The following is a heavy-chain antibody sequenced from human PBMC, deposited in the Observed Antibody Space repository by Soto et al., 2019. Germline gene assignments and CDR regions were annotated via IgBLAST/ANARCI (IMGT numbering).Heavy chain of an antibody. CDR3: ARVQGPGSPISYYYGMDV. D-gene: IGHD3-10*01. Sequence: KVACKGSGYAFTGYYMHWLRKETGQGLEWMGWINPNSGGTNYAQKFQGWVTMTRDTSISTAYMELSRLRSDDTAVYYCARVQGPGSPISYYYGMDVWGQGTTVTVPS. J-gene: IGHJ6*02. V-gene: IGHV1-2*04. CDR2: INPNSGGT. CDR1: GYAFTGYY.